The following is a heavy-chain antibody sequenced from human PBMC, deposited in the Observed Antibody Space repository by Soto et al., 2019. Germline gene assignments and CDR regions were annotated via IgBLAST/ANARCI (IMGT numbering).Heavy chain of an antibody. CDR2: ISSSSSTI. V-gene: IGHV3-48*01. CDR3: ARDSSRWAFDI. CDR1: GFTFSSYS. D-gene: IGHD2-15*01. J-gene: IGHJ3*02. Sequence: GGSLRLSCAASGFTFSSYSMNWVRQAPGKGLEWVSYISSSSSTIYYADSVKGRFTISSDNAKNSLYLQMNSLRAEDTAVYYCARDSSRWAFDIWGQGTMVTVSS.